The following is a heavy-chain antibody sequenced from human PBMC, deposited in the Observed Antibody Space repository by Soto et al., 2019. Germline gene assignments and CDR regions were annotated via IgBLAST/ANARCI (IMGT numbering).Heavy chain of an antibody. CDR2: ISSSSSTI. J-gene: IGHJ6*03. CDR3: ARDGGTYTGGYYYMDV. CDR1: GFTFSSYS. D-gene: IGHD2-8*02. V-gene: IGHV3-48*01. Sequence: PGGSLRLSCAASGFTFSSYSMNWVRQAPGKGLEWVSYISSSSSTIYYADSVKGRFTISRDNAKNSLYLQMNSLRAEDTAVYYCARDGGTYTGGYYYMDVWAKGPRSPSP.